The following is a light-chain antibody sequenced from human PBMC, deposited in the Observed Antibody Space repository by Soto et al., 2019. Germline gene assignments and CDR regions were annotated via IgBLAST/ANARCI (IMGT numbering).Light chain of an antibody. V-gene: IGKV3-15*01. CDR3: QMYNNWPPRYT. CDR1: QSVDNS. Sequence: EIVMTQSPATLSVSPGERATLSCRASQSVDNSLAWYQKRPGQPPRLLIYAASTGATDTPVRFSGSGFGTEFTLTISSLQSEDFAVYYCQMYNNWPPRYTFGPGTKVDI. CDR2: AAS. J-gene: IGKJ2*01.